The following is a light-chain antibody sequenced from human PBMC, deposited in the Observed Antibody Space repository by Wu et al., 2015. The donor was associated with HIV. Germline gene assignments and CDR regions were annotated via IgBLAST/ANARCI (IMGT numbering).Light chain of an antibody. Sequence: DIQMTQSPSTLSASVGDRVTITCRASQNISTWLAWYRQKPGKVPKFLIYEASGLDIGVPSRLNGSGSGTEFTLTISSLQPDDFATYYCQQYNSYPYTFGQGTKLEI. CDR2: EAS. CDR3: QQYNSYPYT. CDR1: QNISTW. J-gene: IGKJ2*01. V-gene: IGKV1-5*03.